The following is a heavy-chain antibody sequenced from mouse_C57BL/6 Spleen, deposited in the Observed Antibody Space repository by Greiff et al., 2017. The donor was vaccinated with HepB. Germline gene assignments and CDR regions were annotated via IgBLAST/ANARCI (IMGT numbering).Heavy chain of an antibody. V-gene: IGHV1-80*01. Sequence: QVQLQQSGAELVKPGASVKISCKASGYAFSSYWMNWVKQRPGKGLEWIGQIYPGDGDTNYNGKFKGKATLTADKSSSTAYMQLSSLTSEDSAVYFCGRRAVVAGNFDYWGQDTTLTVSS. CDR3: GRRAVVAGNFDY. D-gene: IGHD1-1*01. CDR2: IYPGDGDT. CDR1: GYAFSSYW. J-gene: IGHJ2*01.